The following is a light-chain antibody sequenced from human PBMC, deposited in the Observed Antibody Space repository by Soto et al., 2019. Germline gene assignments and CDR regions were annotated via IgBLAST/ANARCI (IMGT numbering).Light chain of an antibody. CDR2: DAS. CDR3: QQRSNWPLT. J-gene: IGKJ4*01. V-gene: IGKV3-11*01. Sequence: IVLTQSPATRYLSPGERATLSCRARQSVGSDLAWYQQKPGQAPRLLIYDASNRATGIPARFSVSGSGTDFTLSISRLEPEDFAVYDGQQRSNWPLTFCGGTKVDIK. CDR1: QSVGSD.